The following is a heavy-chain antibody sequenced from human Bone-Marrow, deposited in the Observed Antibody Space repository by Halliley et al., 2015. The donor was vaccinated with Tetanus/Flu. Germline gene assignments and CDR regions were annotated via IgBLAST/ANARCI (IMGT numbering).Heavy chain of an antibody. V-gene: IGHV4-4*08. D-gene: IGHD5-12*01. CDR3: ARGPAEDEMATIHFDY. J-gene: IGHJ4*02. Sequence: TLSLTCTVSGDSISSYYWSWVRQSPGRGLEWIASMYATGNTHYNPSLKSRVTISVDTSKSQFFLKVNSLTAADTAVYYCARGPAEDEMATIHFDYWGQGTLVTVSS. CDR1: GDSISSYY. CDR2: MYATGNT.